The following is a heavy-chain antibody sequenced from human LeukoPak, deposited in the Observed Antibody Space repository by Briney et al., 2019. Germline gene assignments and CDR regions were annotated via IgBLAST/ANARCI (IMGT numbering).Heavy chain of an antibody. Sequence: ASVKVPCKASGYTFTSYDINWVRQATGQGLEWMGWMNPNSGNTGYAQKFQGRVTTTRNTSISTAYMELSSLRSEDTAVYYCARAGGYYDILTGYKRGYNWFDPWGQGTLVTVSS. V-gene: IGHV1-8*03. J-gene: IGHJ5*02. CDR2: MNPNSGNT. CDR1: GYTFTSYD. D-gene: IGHD3-9*01. CDR3: ARAGGYYDILTGYKRGYNWFDP.